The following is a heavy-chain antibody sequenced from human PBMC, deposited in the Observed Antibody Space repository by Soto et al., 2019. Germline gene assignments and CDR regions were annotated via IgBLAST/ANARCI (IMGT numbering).Heavy chain of an antibody. Sequence: QVQLVESGGGVVQPGRSLRLSCAASGFRVTSYDMHWVRQAPGKGLEWVALISYDGTKKYTADSVKCRFTINRDKSKNTLFLQMSNLRVEDTAVYYCAKDRYYGGNSPLSWGQGTLVTVSS. D-gene: IGHD4-17*01. J-gene: IGHJ5*02. CDR1: GFRVTSYD. CDR2: ISYDGTKK. CDR3: AKDRYYGGNSPLS. V-gene: IGHV3-30*18.